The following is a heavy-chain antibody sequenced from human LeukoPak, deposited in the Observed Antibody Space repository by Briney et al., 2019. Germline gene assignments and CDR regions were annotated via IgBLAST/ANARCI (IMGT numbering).Heavy chain of an antibody. Sequence: PGGSLRLSCAASGFTFSSYWMHWVRQAPGKGLVWVSRINSDGSSTSYADSVKGRFTISRDNSKNTLYLQMNSLRAEDTAVYYCARFGGYYYDSSGSDAFDIWGQGTMVTVSS. J-gene: IGHJ3*02. CDR3: ARFGGYYYDSSGSDAFDI. CDR2: INSDGSST. V-gene: IGHV3-74*01. CDR1: GFTFSSYW. D-gene: IGHD3-22*01.